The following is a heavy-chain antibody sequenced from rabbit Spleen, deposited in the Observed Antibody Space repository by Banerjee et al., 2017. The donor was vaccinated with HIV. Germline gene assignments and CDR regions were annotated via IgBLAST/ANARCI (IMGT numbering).Heavy chain of an antibody. V-gene: IGHV1S7*01. J-gene: IGHJ4*01. CDR2: IDPLFGIT. CDR3: ARDGSVGSYFAL. D-gene: IGHD5-1*01. Sequence: QLKESGGGLVQPGGSLKLSCKASGFTLSSYYMNWVRQAPGKGLEWIGFIDPLFGITCFANWGNGRFSISRENAQNLVFLQMTSLTAADTASYFCARDGSVGSYFALWGPGTLVTVS. CDR1: GFTLSSYY.